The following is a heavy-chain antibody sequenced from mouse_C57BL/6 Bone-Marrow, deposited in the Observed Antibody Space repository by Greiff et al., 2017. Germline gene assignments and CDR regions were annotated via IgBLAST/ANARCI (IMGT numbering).Heavy chain of an antibody. CDR2: IDPENGDT. Sequence: VQLQQSGAELVRPGASVKLSCTASGFTIKDDYMHWVKQRPEQGLEWIGWIDPENGDTEYASKFQGKATITADTSSNTAYLQLSSLTSEDTAVYYCTTWALLWYFDVWGTGTTVTVSS. V-gene: IGHV14-4*01. CDR3: TTWALLWYFDV. D-gene: IGHD3-1*01. CDR1: GFTIKDDY. J-gene: IGHJ1*03.